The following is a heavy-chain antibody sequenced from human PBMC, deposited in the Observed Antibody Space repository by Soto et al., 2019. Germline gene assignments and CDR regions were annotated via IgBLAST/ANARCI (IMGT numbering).Heavy chain of an antibody. CDR3: ARDSGIAVAGTLPRSYYYGMDV. CDR2: IYSGGST. CDR1: EFTVSSNY. D-gene: IGHD6-19*01. J-gene: IGHJ6*02. V-gene: IGHV3-53*01. Sequence: GGSLRLSCAASEFTVSSNYMSWVRQAPGKGLEWVSVIYSGGSTYYADSVKGRFTISRDNSKNTLYLQMNSLRAEDTAVYYCARDSGIAVAGTLPRSYYYGMDVWGQGTTVTVSS.